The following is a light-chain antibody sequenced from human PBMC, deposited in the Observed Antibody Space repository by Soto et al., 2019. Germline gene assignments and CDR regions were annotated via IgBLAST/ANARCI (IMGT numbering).Light chain of an antibody. CDR1: QSLLHSNGYNY. CDR2: LGS. CDR3: MQALQTIT. Sequence: ILMTKSPLSLPVTPGEPASISCMSSQSLLHSNGYNYLDWYLQKPGQSPELLIYLGSNRASGVPDRFSDSGSGTDFPLKISRVEAEDVGVDYCMQALQTITFGQGTRLEIK. J-gene: IGKJ5*01. V-gene: IGKV2-28*01.